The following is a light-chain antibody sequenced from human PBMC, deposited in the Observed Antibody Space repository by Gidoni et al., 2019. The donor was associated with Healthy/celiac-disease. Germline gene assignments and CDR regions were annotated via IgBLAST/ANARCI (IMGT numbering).Light chain of an antibody. J-gene: IGKJ2*01. V-gene: IGKV3-15*01. CDR1: QSVSSN. Sequence: IVMTQSPATLSVSPGERATLPCRASQSVSSNLAWYQQKPGQAPRLLIYGASTRATGIPARFSGSGSGTEFTLTISSLQSEDFAVYYCQQYNNWPFTFGQGTKVEIK. CDR3: QQYNNWPFT. CDR2: GAS.